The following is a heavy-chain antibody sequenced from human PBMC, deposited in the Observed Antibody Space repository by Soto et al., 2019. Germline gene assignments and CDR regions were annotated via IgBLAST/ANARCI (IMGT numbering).Heavy chain of an antibody. CDR1: GFTFRSYG. V-gene: IGHV3-30*03. Sequence: QVHLVESGGGVVQPGGSLRLSCAGSGFTFRSYGMHWVLQAPGKGLEWVAVISYDGNNKWYADSVKGRFTISRDNFKNTLNLQMSSLRAEDTAVYFCARDREEYYYGIDVWGQGTTVTVSS. CDR3: ARDREEYYYGIDV. J-gene: IGHJ6*02. CDR2: ISYDGNNK. D-gene: IGHD1-26*01.